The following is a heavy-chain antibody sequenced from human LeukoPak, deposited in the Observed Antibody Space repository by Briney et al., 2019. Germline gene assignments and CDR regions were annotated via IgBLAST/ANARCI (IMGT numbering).Heavy chain of an antibody. CDR3: ARDLSGSRNNWFDP. Sequence: SETLSLTCAVYGGSFSGYYWSWIRQPPGKGLEWIGEINHSGSTNYNPSLKSRVTMSVDTSKNQFSLKLSSVTAADTAVYYCARDLSGSRNNWFDPWGQGTLVTVSS. D-gene: IGHD3-9*01. CDR1: GGSFSGYY. J-gene: IGHJ5*02. CDR2: INHSGST. V-gene: IGHV4-34*01.